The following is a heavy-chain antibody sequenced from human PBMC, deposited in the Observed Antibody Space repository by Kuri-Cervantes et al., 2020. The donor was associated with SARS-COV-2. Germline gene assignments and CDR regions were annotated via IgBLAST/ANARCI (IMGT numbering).Heavy chain of an antibody. J-gene: IGHJ5*02. D-gene: IGHD2-2*01. V-gene: IGHV1-18*01. Sequence: ASVKVSCKASGYTFTSYGISWVRQAPGQGLEWMGWISAYNGNTNYAQKLQGRVTMTTDTSTSTAYMELRSLRSDDTAVYYCARALPIVVPAAMSSGGVDPWGQGTLVTVSS. CDR2: ISAYNGNT. CDR3: ARALPIVVPAAMSSGGVDP. CDR1: GYTFTSYG.